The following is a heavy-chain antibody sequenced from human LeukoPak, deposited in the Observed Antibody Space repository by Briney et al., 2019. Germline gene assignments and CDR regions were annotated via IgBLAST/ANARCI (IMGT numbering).Heavy chain of an antibody. CDR3: AREGHYYDSSSYFDY. Sequence: GGSLRLSCAASGFTFSSYEMNWVRQAPGKGLEWVSYISSSAYTIYYADSVKGRFTISRDNAKNSLYLQMNSLRAEDTAVYYCAREGHYYDSSSYFDYWGQGTLVTVSS. J-gene: IGHJ4*02. CDR2: ISSSAYTI. CDR1: GFTFSSYE. V-gene: IGHV3-48*03. D-gene: IGHD3-22*01.